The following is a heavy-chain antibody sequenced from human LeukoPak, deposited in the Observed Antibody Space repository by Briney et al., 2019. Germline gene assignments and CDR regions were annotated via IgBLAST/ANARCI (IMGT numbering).Heavy chain of an antibody. CDR3: ARAREVVAGTPPYY. J-gene: IGHJ4*02. CDR1: GGTFSNYA. CDR2: IIPLFGTA. D-gene: IGHD2-15*01. V-gene: IGHV1-69*13. Sequence: GASVKVSCKASGGTFSNYAISWVRQAPGQGLEWMGGIIPLFGTANYAQKFQGRVTITADESTSTAYMELSSLRSEDTAVYYCARAREVVAGTPPYYWGQGTLVTVSS.